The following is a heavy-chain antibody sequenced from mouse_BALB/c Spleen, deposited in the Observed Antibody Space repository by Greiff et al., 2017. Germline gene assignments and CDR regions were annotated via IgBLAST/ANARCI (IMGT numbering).Heavy chain of an antibody. Sequence: VQLHQSGAELAKPGASVKMSCKASGYTFTSYWMHWVKQRPGQGLEWIGYINPSTGYTEYNQKFKDKATLTADKSSSTAYMQLSSLTSEDSAVYYCARLGYYGSRAWFAYWGQGTLVTVSA. J-gene: IGHJ3*01. CDR3: ARLGYYGSRAWFAY. CDR1: GYTFTSYW. CDR2: INPSTGYT. D-gene: IGHD1-1*01. V-gene: IGHV1-7*01.